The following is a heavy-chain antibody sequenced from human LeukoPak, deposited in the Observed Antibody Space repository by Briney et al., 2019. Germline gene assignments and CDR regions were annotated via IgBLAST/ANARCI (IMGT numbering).Heavy chain of an antibody. CDR3: AREIGGYFDY. D-gene: IGHD3-3*01. CDR2: IYHSGST. J-gene: IGHJ4*02. Sequence: SETLSLTCAVSGYSISSGYYWGWIRQPPGXXXEWIGSIYHSGSTYYNPSLKSRVTISVDTSKNQFSLKLSSVTAADTAVYYCAREIGGYFDYWGQGTLVTVSS. CDR1: GYSISSGYY. V-gene: IGHV4-38-2*01.